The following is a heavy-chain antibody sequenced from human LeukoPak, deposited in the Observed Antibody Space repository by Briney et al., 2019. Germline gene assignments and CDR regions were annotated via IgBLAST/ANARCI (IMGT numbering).Heavy chain of an antibody. CDR1: GGTFSSYA. V-gene: IGHV1-69*05. CDR2: IIPIFGTA. CDR3: ARDNPPNTAMGPTPFDY. J-gene: IGHJ4*02. Sequence: SVKVSCKASGGTFSSYAISWVRQAPGQGLEWMGGIIPIFGTANYAQKFQGRVTITTDESTSTAYMELSSLRSEDTAVYYCARDNPPNTAMGPTPFDYWGQGTLVTVSS. D-gene: IGHD5-18*01.